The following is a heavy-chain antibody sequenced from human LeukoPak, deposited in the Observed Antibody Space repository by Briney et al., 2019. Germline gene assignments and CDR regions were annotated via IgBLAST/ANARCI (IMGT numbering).Heavy chain of an antibody. J-gene: IGHJ4*02. CDR1: ASTFSSYW. V-gene: IGHV3-7*01. CDR2: IKEDGSGK. D-gene: IGHD1-7*01. CDR3: ARDPNWNYRLRLDY. Sequence: GGSLRPSRAASASTFSSYWMSSARQPGGGGLESVPNIKEDGSGKYYVDSVKGRFTISRDNAKNSLYLQMNSLRAEDTAVYYCARDPNWNYRLRLDYWGQGTLVTVSS.